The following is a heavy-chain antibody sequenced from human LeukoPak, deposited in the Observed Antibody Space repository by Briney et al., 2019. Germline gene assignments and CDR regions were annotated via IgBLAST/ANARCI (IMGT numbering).Heavy chain of an antibody. D-gene: IGHD6-13*01. CDR2: IYYSGST. CDR1: GFSSSSYY. J-gene: IGHJ4*02. V-gene: IGHV4-59*08. CDR3: ARQYSSSWIDY. Sequence: SETLSCTGTGSGFSSSSYYWIWLAHPPGKELKGIGYIYYSGSTNYNPSIKSRVTISVDTSKNHFPLTLSSVTAADTAVYYCARQYSSSWIDYWGQGTLVTVSS.